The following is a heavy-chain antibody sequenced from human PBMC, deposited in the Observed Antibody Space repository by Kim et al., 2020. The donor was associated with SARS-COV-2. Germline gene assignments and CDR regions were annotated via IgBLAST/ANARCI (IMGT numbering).Heavy chain of an antibody. D-gene: IGHD6-19*01. CDR2: VSQISGLK. J-gene: IGHJ3*02. V-gene: IGHV3-33*05. CDR3: AREVHSSGKAGTFGI. Sequence: GGSLRLSCVASGMNFMEAIIHWVRQSPGGGLKWVAVVSQISGLKIYGDSVRGRFTVSSDASKNTVYLDMNSLTEDDTDIYYCAREVHSSGKAGTFGIWG. CDR1: GMNFMEAI.